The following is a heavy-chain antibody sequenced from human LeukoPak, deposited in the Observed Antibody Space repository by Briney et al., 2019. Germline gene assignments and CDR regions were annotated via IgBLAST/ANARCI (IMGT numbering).Heavy chain of an antibody. D-gene: IGHD3-10*01. J-gene: IGHJ4*02. CDR1: GGSISSGGYY. Sequence: SETLSLTCTVSGGSISSGGYYWSWIRQHPGKGLEWIGYIYYSGSTYYNPSLKSRVTISVDTSKNQFSLKLSSVTAADTAVYYCARVRYYGSGSLNFDYWGQGTLVTVSS. CDR3: ARVRYYGSGSLNFDY. V-gene: IGHV4-31*03. CDR2: IYYSGST.